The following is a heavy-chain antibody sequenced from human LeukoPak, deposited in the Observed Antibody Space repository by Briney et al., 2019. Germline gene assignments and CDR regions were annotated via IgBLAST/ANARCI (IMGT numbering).Heavy chain of an antibody. CDR3: ASVRSGSYSRYYFDY. Sequence: SVKVSCKASGGTFSSYAISWVRQAPGQGLEWMGGIIPIFGTANYAQKFQGRVTITTDESTSTAYMELSSLRSEDTVVYYCASVRSGSYSRYYFDYWGQGTLVTVSS. CDR2: IIPIFGTA. J-gene: IGHJ4*02. V-gene: IGHV1-69*05. D-gene: IGHD1-26*01. CDR1: GGTFSSYA.